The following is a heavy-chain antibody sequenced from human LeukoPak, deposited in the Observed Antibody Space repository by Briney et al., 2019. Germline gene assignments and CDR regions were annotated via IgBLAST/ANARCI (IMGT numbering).Heavy chain of an antibody. Sequence: PSETLSLTCAVYGGSFSGYYWSWIRQPPGKGLEWIGEINHSGSTNYNPSLKSRVTISVDTSKNQFSLKLSSVTAADTAVYYCARDPLDAFDIWGQGTMVTVSS. CDR1: GGSFSGYY. J-gene: IGHJ3*02. CDR3: ARDPLDAFDI. CDR2: INHSGST. V-gene: IGHV4-34*01.